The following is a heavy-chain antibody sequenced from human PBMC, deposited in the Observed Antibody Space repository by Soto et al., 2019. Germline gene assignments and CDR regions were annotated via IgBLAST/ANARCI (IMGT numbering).Heavy chain of an antibody. Sequence: ASVKVSCKASGYTFTSYGISWVRQAPGQGLEWMGWISAYNGNTNYAQKLQGRVTMTTDTSTSTAYMELRSLRSDDTAVYYCARDLIPGSGIVVVVAGMDVWGQGTTVTVSS. D-gene: IGHD2-15*01. V-gene: IGHV1-18*01. CDR2: ISAYNGNT. CDR3: ARDLIPGSGIVVVVAGMDV. J-gene: IGHJ6*02. CDR1: GYTFTSYG.